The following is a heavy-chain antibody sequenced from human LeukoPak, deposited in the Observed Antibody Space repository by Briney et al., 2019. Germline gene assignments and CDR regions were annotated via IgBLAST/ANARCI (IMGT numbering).Heavy chain of an antibody. Sequence: GSLRLSCAASGFTFRTYSMKWVRQAPGKGLEWVSYISDSSAMYYADSVRGRFTISKDNSKNTVYLQMTSLRVDDTAVYYCAKAASSSWPSYYYGMDVWGQGTTVAVSS. CDR1: GFTFRTYS. CDR2: ISDSSAM. CDR3: AKAASSSWPSYYYGMDV. D-gene: IGHD6-13*01. V-gene: IGHV3-48*01. J-gene: IGHJ6*02.